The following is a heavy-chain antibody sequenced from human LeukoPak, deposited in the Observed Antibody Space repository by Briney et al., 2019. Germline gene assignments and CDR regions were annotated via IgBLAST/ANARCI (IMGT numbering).Heavy chain of an antibody. CDR1: GFTFSSYW. D-gene: IGHD2-2*01. J-gene: IGHJ4*02. CDR2: IKQDGSEK. CDR3: AEARWIVVVPAATSFDY. V-gene: IGHV3-7*03. Sequence: GGSLRLSCAASGFTFSSYWMSWVRQAPGKGLEWVANIKQDGSEKYYVDSVKGRFTISRDNSKNTLYLQMNSLRAEDTAVYYCAEARWIVVVPAATSFDYWGQGTLVTVSS.